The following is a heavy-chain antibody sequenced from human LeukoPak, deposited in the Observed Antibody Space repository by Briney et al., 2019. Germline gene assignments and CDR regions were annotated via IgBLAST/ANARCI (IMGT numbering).Heavy chain of an antibody. D-gene: IGHD6-19*01. V-gene: IGHV3-21*01. J-gene: IGHJ4*02. CDR2: ISSSSSYI. CDR1: GFTFSSYS. CDR3: AREYSSGWYHLDY. Sequence: GSLRLSCAASGFTFSSYSMNWVRQAPGKGLEWVSSISSSSSYIYYADSVKGRFTISRDNAKNSLYLQMNSLRAEDTAVYYCAREYSSGWYHLDYWGQGTLVTVSS.